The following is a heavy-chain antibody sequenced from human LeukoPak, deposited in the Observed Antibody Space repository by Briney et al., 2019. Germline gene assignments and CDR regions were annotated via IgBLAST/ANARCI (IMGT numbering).Heavy chain of an antibody. J-gene: IGHJ4*02. CDR3: ARECIVATIKDY. D-gene: IGHD5-12*01. Sequence: QPGGSLRLSCAASGFTFSNYWMSWVRQAPGKGLEWVANIKQDGSEKYYVDSVKGRFTISRDNAKNSLYLQMNSLRAEDTAVYYCARECIVATIKDYWGQGTLVTVSS. CDR1: GFTFSNYW. CDR2: IKQDGSEK. V-gene: IGHV3-7*01.